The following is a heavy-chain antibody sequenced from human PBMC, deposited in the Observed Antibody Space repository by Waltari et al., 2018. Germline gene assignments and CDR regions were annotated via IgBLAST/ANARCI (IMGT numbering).Heavy chain of an antibody. V-gene: IGHV3-74*03. D-gene: IGHD6-19*01. J-gene: IGHJ4*02. CDR2: MNGDGGST. CDR3: ASPLPDSSGWDFGY. Sequence: EVQLVESGGGLVQPGGSLRLSCAASGFTFRNYWMHWVRQPPGKGLVWVSLMNGDGGSTTYADSVKGRFTISRDNAKNTLYLRMDRLGDDDTAVYHCASPLPDSSGWDFGYWGRGTLVTVSS. CDR1: GFTFRNYW.